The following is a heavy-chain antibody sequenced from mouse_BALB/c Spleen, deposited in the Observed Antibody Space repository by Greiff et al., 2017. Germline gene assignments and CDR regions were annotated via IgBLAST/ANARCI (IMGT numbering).Heavy chain of an antibody. D-gene: IGHD2-4*01. V-gene: IGHV2-2*02. J-gene: IGHJ4*01. CDR3: ARKDDYDRGYAMDY. CDR2: IWSGGST. CDR1: GFSLTSYG. Sequence: QVQLKQSGPGLVQPSQSLSITCTVSGFSLTSYGVHWVRQSPGKGLEWLGVIWSGGSTDYNAAFISRLSISKDNSKSQVFFKMNSLQANDTAIYYCARKDDYDRGYAMDYWGQGTSVTVSS.